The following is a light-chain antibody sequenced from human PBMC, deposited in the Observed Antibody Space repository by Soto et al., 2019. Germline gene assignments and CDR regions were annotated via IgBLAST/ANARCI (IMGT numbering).Light chain of an antibody. V-gene: IGLV2-23*01. CDR3: CSYAGSSTLV. J-gene: IGLJ2*01. CDR1: SSDVGSYNL. Sequence: QSALTRPASVSGSPGQSITISFTGTSSDVGSYNLVSWYQQHTGKAPKLMIYDDTKRPSGVSNRFSGSKSGNTASLTISGLQAEDEADYYCCSYAGSSTLVVGGGTKVTVL. CDR2: DDT.